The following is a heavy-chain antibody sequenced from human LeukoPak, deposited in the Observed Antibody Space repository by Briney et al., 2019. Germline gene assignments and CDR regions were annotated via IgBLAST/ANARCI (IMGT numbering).Heavy chain of an antibody. J-gene: IGHJ4*02. Sequence: EPSETLSLTCAVYGGSFSGYYWSWIRQPPGKGLEWIGEINHSGSTNYNPSLKSRVTISVDTSKNQISLELRSVTAADTAVYYCATSIGWPNVFDHWGQGILVTVSS. D-gene: IGHD2-21*01. CDR3: ATSIGWPNVFDH. CDR1: GGSFSGYY. V-gene: IGHV4-34*01. CDR2: INHSGST.